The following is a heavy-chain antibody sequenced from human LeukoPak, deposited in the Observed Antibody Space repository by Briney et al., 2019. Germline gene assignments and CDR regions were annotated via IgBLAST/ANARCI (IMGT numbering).Heavy chain of an antibody. Sequence: TSETLSLTCAVSGGSISSSNWWSWVRQPPGKGLEWIGEIYHSGSTNYNPSLKSRVTISVDKSKNQFSLKLSSVTAADTAVYYCATSTRGDYGYVGRFGYWGQGTLVTVSS. CDR2: IYHSGST. D-gene: IGHD2-21*01. CDR1: GGSISSSNW. J-gene: IGHJ4*02. V-gene: IGHV4-4*02. CDR3: ATSTRGDYGYVGRFGY.